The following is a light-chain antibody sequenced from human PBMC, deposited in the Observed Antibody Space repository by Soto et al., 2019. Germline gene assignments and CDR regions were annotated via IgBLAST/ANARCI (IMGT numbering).Light chain of an antibody. J-gene: IGKJ1*01. CDR1: QSVSSGY. CDR2: GAS. CDR3: QQYGGSPTWT. Sequence: EMVLTQSQGTLSLSPGERATLSCRASQSVSSGYLAWYQQKPGQAPRLLIYGASSRASGIPDRFSGSGSGTDFTLTISRLEPEDFAVYYCQQYGGSPTWTFGQGTKVEIK. V-gene: IGKV3-20*01.